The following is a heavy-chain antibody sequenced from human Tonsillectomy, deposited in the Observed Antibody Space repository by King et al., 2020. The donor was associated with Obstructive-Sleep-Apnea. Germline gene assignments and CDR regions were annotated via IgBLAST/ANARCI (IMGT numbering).Heavy chain of an antibody. CDR2: ISNDGSRT. CDR3: ALLPVRVERHVYYYHGVDV. J-gene: IGHJ6*02. Sequence: VQLVESGGGLVKPGGSLRLSCAASGFTFSNYWMHWVRQAPGKGLVWVARISNDGSRTNYADSVKGRFTISRDNAKNTLYLQLNSLRAEDTAIYFCALLPVRVERHVYYYHGVDVWGQGTTVTVSS. V-gene: IGHV3-74*01. CDR1: GFTFSNYW. D-gene: IGHD1-1*01.